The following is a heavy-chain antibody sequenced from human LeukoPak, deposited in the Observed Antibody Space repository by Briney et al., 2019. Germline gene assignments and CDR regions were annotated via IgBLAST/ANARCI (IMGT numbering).Heavy chain of an antibody. V-gene: IGHV1-69*06. CDR3: ASWLYGRLGFDP. Sequence: GASVKVSCKASGGTFSSYAISWVRQAPGQGLEWMGGIIPIFGTTIYAQKFQGRVTMTEDTSTDTAYMELSSLRSEDTAVYYCASWLYGRLGFDPWGQGTLVTVSS. CDR1: GGTFSSYA. D-gene: IGHD3-16*01. J-gene: IGHJ5*02. CDR2: IIPIFGTT.